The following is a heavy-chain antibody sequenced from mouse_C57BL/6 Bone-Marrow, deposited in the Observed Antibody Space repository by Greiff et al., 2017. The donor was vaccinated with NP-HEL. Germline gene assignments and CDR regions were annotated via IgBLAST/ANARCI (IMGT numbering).Heavy chain of an antibody. CDR2: IYPGNSDT. D-gene: IGHD2-4*01. Sequence: VQLQQSGTVLARPGASVKMSCKTSGYTFTSYWMHWVKQRPGQGLEWIGAIYPGNSDTSYNQKFKGKAKLTAVTSASTAYMELSSLTNEDSAVYYCTPLYYDYSNWYFDVWGTGTTVTVSS. J-gene: IGHJ1*03. V-gene: IGHV1-5*01. CDR3: TPLYYDYSNWYFDV. CDR1: GYTFTSYW.